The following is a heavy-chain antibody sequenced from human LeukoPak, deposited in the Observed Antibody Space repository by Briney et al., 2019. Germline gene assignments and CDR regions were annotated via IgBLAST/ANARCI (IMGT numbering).Heavy chain of an antibody. Sequence: ASVKVSCKASGYTFTSYGISWVRQAPGQGLEWMGIINPSGGSTSYAQKFQGRVTMTRDTSTSTVYMELSSLRSEDTAVYYCARDRATGTTIDYWGQGTLVTVSS. J-gene: IGHJ4*02. CDR3: ARDRATGTTIDY. CDR2: INPSGGST. V-gene: IGHV1-46*01. CDR1: GYTFTSYG. D-gene: IGHD1-1*01.